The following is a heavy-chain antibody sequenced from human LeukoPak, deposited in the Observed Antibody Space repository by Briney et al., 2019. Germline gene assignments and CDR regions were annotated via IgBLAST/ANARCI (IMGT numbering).Heavy chain of an antibody. D-gene: IGHD3-10*01. Sequence: GGSLRLSCAASGFTFSSYEMNWVRQAPGKGLEWVSYISSSGSTIYYADSVKGRFTISRDNAKNSLYLQMNSLRAEDTAVYYCATHRQVRGVIHPFDYWGQGTLVTVSS. CDR2: ISSSGSTI. CDR1: GFTFSSYE. V-gene: IGHV3-48*03. J-gene: IGHJ4*02. CDR3: ATHRQVRGVIHPFDY.